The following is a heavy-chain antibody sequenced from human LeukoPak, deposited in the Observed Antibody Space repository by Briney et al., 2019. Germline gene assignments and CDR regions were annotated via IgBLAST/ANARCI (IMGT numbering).Heavy chain of an antibody. Sequence: GGSLRLSCAASGFTFSSYIMNWVRQAPGKGLEWVSSISSSSSYIYYADSVKGRFTISRDNAKNSLYLQMNSLRAEDTAVYYCARALSPDFSSSATDYWGQGTLVTVSS. CDR2: ISSSSSYI. V-gene: IGHV3-21*01. CDR3: ARALSPDFSSSATDY. J-gene: IGHJ4*02. CDR1: GFTFSSYI. D-gene: IGHD6-6*01.